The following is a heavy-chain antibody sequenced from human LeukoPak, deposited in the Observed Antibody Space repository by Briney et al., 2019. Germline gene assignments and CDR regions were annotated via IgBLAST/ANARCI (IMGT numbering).Heavy chain of an antibody. D-gene: IGHD3-3*01. J-gene: IGHJ4*02. Sequence: LSGGSLRLSCAASGFTFSSYAMSWVRQAPGKGLEWVSTISDSGGSTYYADSVKGRFTISRDNSKNTLYLQMNSLRAEDTAVYYCAKANSITIFGVISPVDYWGQGTLVTVSS. CDR2: ISDSGGST. V-gene: IGHV3-23*01. CDR1: GFTFSSYA. CDR3: AKANSITIFGVISPVDY.